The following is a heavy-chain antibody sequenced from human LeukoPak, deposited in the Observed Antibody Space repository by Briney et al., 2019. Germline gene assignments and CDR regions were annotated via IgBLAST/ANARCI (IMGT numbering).Heavy chain of an antibody. V-gene: IGHV4-59*01. CDR3: ARDQGGSAIVVVPAAKGWFDP. D-gene: IGHD2-2*01. Sequence: SETLSLTCTVSGGSISSYYWSWIRQPPGKGLEWIGYIYYSGSTNYNPSLKSRVTISVDTSKNQFSLKLSSVTAADTAVYYCARDQGGSAIVVVPAAKGWFDPWGQGTLVTVSS. CDR1: GGSISSYY. CDR2: IYYSGST. J-gene: IGHJ5*02.